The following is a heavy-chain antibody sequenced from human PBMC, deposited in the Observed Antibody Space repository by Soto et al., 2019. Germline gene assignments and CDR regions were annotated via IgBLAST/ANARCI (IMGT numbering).Heavy chain of an antibody. V-gene: IGHV3-48*01. CDR3: ARYCWDSSGYWNFDY. Sequence: PGGSLGLSCAASGFTFSSYSMNWVRQAPGKGLEWVSYISSSSSTIYYADSVKGRFTISRDNAKNSLYLQMNSLRGEDTAVYYCARYCWDSSGYWNFDYWGQGTLVTVSS. CDR2: ISSSSSTI. J-gene: IGHJ4*02. CDR1: GFTFSSYS. D-gene: IGHD3-22*01.